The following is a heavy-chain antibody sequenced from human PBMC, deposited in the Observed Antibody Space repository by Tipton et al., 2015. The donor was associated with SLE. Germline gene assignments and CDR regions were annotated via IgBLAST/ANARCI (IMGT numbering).Heavy chain of an antibody. V-gene: IGHV4-61*09. CDR3: GRLREVFRWDSGDERPIAIDH. CDR1: GASISSGAFS. D-gene: IGHD5-12*01. CDR2: IYNSGNT. J-gene: IGHJ1*01. Sequence: TLSLTCTVSGASISSGAFSWTWIRQPPGKGLEWIGHIYNSGNTDYNPSLESRLTISIDTSKNQFSLRLTSVTAGDTAVYYCGRLREVFRWDSGDERPIAIDHWGQGALVTVSS.